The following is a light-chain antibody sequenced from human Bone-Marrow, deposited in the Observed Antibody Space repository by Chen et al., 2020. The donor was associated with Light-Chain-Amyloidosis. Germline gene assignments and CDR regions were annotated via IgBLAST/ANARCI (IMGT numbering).Light chain of an antibody. CDR2: AVS. CDR3: SSFTSSSSYV. CDR1: SGDVWTNNY. J-gene: IGLJ1*01. V-gene: IGLV2-14*01. Sequence: QSALTQPASLSGSPGQSFTISCTGTSGDVWTNNYVSWYQQHPGKAPIVMIYAVSNRPSVVSNRFSGCKSGNTASLTISGLQAKEEADYYCSSFTSSSSYVFGPGTKVTVL.